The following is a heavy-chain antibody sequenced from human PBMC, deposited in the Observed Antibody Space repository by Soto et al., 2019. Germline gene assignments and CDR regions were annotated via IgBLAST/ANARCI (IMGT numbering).Heavy chain of an antibody. D-gene: IGHD6-6*01. V-gene: IGHV1-46*03. CDR1: GYIFTNFY. J-gene: IGHJ4*02. Sequence: QVQLVQPGAEVKKPGASVKFSCKASGYIFTNFYIHWVRQAPGQGLEWIGIINPNGGSTNYAQNFQGRVTMTRDTSTSTVYMDLSSLRSEDTAVHYCTRGLASGDYWGQGTLITVSS. CDR3: TRGLASGDY. CDR2: INPNGGST.